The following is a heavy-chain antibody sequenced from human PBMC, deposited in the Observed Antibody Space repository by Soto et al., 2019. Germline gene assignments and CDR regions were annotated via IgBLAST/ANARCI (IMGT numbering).Heavy chain of an antibody. V-gene: IGHV1-69*12. Sequence: QVQLVQSGAEVKKPGSSVKVSCKASGGTFSSYAISWVRQAPGQGLEWMGGGIPIFGTPNYAQKFQGRVTITADESTSTASIPLRSLISEATAVYYCARPAPYYYDSSGQSAWFDPWGQGTLVTVSS. J-gene: IGHJ5*02. D-gene: IGHD3-22*01. CDR2: GIPIFGTP. CDR1: GGTFSSYA. CDR3: ARPAPYYYDSSGQSAWFDP.